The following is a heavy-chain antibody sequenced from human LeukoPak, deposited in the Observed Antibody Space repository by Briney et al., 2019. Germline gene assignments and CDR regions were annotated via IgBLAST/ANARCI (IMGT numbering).Heavy chain of an antibody. CDR1: GYTFTTYD. V-gene: IGHV1-8*01. D-gene: IGHD1-14*01. J-gene: IGHJ4*02. CDR3: ARRQHNPLDY. Sequence: GASVKVSCKPSGYTFTTYDINWVRQATGQGLEWMGWMSPNSGNTDYAQKFQGRVTLTRNTSISTAYMELSSLRSEDTAVYYCARRQHNPLDYWGQGTLVTVSS. CDR2: MSPNSGNT.